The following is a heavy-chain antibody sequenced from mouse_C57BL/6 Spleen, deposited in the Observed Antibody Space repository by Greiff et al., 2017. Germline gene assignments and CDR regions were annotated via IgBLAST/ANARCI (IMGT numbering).Heavy chain of an antibody. Sequence: VQLQQPGAELVKPGASVKLSCKASGYTFTSYWMQWVKQRPGQGLEWIGEIDPSDSYTNYNQKFKGKATLTVDTSSSTAYMQLSSLTSEDSAVYYCARAFYYYGSSYDDWGQGTTLTVSS. J-gene: IGHJ2*01. V-gene: IGHV1-50*01. D-gene: IGHD1-1*01. CDR3: ARAFYYYGSSYDD. CDR1: GYTFTSYW. CDR2: IDPSDSYT.